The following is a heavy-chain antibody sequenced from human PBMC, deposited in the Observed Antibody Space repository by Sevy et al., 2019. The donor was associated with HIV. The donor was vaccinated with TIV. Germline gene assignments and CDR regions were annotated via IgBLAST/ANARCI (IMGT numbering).Heavy chain of an antibody. CDR2: INPNSGST. CDR1: GYTFTGHY. CDR3: ARVFPTCSGCSCYSPYHVFDI. V-gene: IGHV1-2*02. Sequence: ASVKVSCKASGYTFTGHYMHWVRQAPGQGLEWMGWINPNSGSTDYAQKFQGRVTLTRATSISTADLELSMLTSADTAVYYCARVFPTCSGCSCYSPYHVFDIWGQGTMVTVSS. J-gene: IGHJ3*02. D-gene: IGHD2-15*01.